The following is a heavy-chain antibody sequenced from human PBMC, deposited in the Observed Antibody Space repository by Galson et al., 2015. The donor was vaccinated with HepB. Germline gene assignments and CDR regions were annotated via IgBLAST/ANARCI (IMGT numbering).Heavy chain of an antibody. V-gene: IGHV4-59*01. J-gene: IGHJ4*02. CDR2: IYYSGST. D-gene: IGHD4-17*01. CDR1: GGSISSYY. Sequence: SETLSLTCTVSGGSISSYYWSWIRQPPGKGLAWIGYIYYSGSTNYNPSLKSRVTISVDTSKNQFSLKLSSVTAADTAVYYCASGDDYESVFVYWGQGTLVTVSS. CDR3: ASGDDYESVFVY.